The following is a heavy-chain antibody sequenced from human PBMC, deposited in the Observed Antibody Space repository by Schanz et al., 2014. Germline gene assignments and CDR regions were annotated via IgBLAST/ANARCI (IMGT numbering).Heavy chain of an antibody. V-gene: IGHV3-NL1*01. J-gene: IGHJ4*02. Sequence: QVQLAESGGGVVQPGRSLRLSCAASGFAFNNYGMHWVRQAPGKGLEWVSAISGSGGSTYYADSVKGRFIISRDNSKNTLFLQMSSLRAEDTAVYYCARDGDFDYWGQGTLVTVSS. CDR1: GFAFNNYG. CDR3: ARDGDFDY. CDR2: ISGSGGST.